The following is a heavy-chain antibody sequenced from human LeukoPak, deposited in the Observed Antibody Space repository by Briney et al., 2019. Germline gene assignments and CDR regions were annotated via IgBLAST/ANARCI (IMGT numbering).Heavy chain of an antibody. V-gene: IGHV3-23*01. D-gene: IGHD6-19*01. Sequence: GGSLRLSCAASGFTFSSYAMSWVRQVPGKGLEWVSAISGGGGSTYYADSVKGRFTISRDNSKTTLYLQMNSLRAEDTAVYYCVKTDKLSSGWYRNFDYWGQGTLVTVSS. CDR2: ISGGGGST. CDR1: GFTFSSYA. CDR3: VKTDKLSSGWYRNFDY. J-gene: IGHJ4*02.